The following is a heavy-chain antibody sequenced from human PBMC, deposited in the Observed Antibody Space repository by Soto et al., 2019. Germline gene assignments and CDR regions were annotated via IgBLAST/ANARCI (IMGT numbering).Heavy chain of an antibody. Sequence: HPVGSLRLSCAASGFTFSSYGMHWVRQAPGKGLEWVAVISYDGSNKYYADSVKGRFTISRDNSKNTLYLQMNSLRAEDTAVYYCAKGPGSLSFDYWGQGTLVTVSS. CDR3: AKGPGSLSFDY. CDR1: GFTFSSYG. CDR2: ISYDGSNK. V-gene: IGHV3-30*18. J-gene: IGHJ4*02.